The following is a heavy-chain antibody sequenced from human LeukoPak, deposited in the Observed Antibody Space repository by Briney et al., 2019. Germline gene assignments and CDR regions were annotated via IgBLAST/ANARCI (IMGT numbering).Heavy chain of an antibody. V-gene: IGHV4-59*01. J-gene: IGHJ4*03. CDR3: ARVTGYMTEDYFDY. Sequence: QTSETLSLTCTVSGGSINSYYWSWIRQPPGKGLKWIGYIYYSGSTNYNPSLKSRVTISVDTSKNQFSLRLSSVTAADTAVYYCARVTGYMTEDYFDYWGKGTTVTVSS. CDR2: IYYSGST. CDR1: GGSINSYY. D-gene: IGHD6-13*01.